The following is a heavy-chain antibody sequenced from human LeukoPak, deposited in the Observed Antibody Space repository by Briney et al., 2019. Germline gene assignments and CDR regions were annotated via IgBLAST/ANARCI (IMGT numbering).Heavy chain of an antibody. CDR1: GYTFTRYG. CDR2: ISAHKGNT. V-gene: IGHV1-18*01. CDR3: ARGYYDFLTGYYRGSWFDP. J-gene: IGHJ5*02. D-gene: IGHD3/OR15-3a*01. Sequence: ASVKVSCKASGYTFTRYGISWVRQAPGQGLGWMGWISAHKGNTNTEQKFQGRVTMTTDTSTSTAYMELRSLRSDDTAVYYCARGYYDFLTGYYRGSWFDPWGQGTLVTVSS.